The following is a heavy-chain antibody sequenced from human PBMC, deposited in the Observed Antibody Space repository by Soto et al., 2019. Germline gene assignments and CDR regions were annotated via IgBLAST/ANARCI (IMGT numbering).Heavy chain of an antibody. J-gene: IGHJ5*02. V-gene: IGHV4-34*01. CDR3: ARGEWVDP. Sequence: SETLSLTCAVYGGSFIGYYWSWIRQPPGKGLEWIGEINHSGSTNYNPSLKSRATISVDTSKNQFSLKLSSVTAANTAVYYFARGEWVDPWGQGTLVTVSS. CDR1: GGSFIGYY. CDR2: INHSGST.